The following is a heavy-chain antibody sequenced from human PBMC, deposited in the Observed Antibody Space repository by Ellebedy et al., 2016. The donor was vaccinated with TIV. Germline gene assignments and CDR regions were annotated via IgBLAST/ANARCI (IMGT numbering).Heavy chain of an antibody. D-gene: IGHD3-22*01. J-gene: IGHJ4*02. CDR1: GFTFSSYS. V-gene: IGHV3-21*01. Sequence: GGSLRLXXAASGFTFSSYSMNWVRQAPGEGLEWVSSISSSSSYIYYADSVKGRFTISRDNAKNSLYLQMNSLRAEDTAVYYCARAPRYYYDSSGHGYWGQGTLVTVSS. CDR3: ARAPRYYYDSSGHGY. CDR2: ISSSSSYI.